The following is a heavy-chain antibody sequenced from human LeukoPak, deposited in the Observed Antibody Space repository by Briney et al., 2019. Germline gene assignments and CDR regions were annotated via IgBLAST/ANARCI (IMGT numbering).Heavy chain of an antibody. J-gene: IGHJ4*02. V-gene: IGHV3-23*01. CDR3: AKGSSGYIYGDY. CDR1: GFTFNNYA. Sequence: PGGSLRLSCAASGFTFNNYAMSWVRQAPGMGLEWVSGISGGSDGTYYADSVKGRFTISRDNSKNTLYLQMNSLRAEDTAIYYCAKGSSGYIYGDYWGQGTLVTVSS. D-gene: IGHD5-18*01. CDR2: ISGGSDGT.